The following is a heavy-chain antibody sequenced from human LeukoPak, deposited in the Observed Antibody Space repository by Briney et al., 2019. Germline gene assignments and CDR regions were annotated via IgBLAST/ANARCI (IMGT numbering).Heavy chain of an antibody. CDR3: AKHYYDSGRWTFDI. CDR2: IGRGGGAT. CDR1: GVTISSYA. J-gene: IGHJ3*02. Sequence: GGSLRISCAASGVTISSYAMIWVRQCPGKGLEWVSVIGRGGGATYYADSVKGRFTISRDNSKNTLYLQMNSLRAEDTAVYYCAKHYYDSGRWTFDIWGQGTTVTVSS. D-gene: IGHD3-10*01. V-gene: IGHV3-23*01.